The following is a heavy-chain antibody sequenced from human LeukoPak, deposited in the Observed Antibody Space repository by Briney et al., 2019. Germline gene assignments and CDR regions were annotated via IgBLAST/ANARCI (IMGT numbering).Heavy chain of an antibody. V-gene: IGHV3-23*01. J-gene: IGHJ3*01. CDR2: IGASGADT. D-gene: IGHD3-22*01. CDR1: GFTFSTYA. Sequence: GGSLRLSCTASGFTFSTYAMTWVRQAPGKGLDRVSGIGASGADTYYADSAKGRFTVSRDNSKNTLYLQMSSLRADDTAVYFCAKRPRDSSGYYLGAFDGWGQGTTVTVSS. CDR3: AKRPRDSSGYYLGAFDG.